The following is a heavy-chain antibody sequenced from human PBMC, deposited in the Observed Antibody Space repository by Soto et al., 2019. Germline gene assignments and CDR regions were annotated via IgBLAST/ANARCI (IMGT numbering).Heavy chain of an antibody. Sequence: PGGSLRLSCAASGFTFSSYGMHWVRQAPGKGLEWVAVISYDGSNKYYADSVKGRFTIPRDNSKNTLYLQMNSLRAEDTAVYYCAPWFGAFDYWGQGTLVTVSS. D-gene: IGHD3-10*01. J-gene: IGHJ4*02. CDR3: APWFGAFDY. CDR1: GFTFSSYG. V-gene: IGHV3-30*03. CDR2: ISYDGSNK.